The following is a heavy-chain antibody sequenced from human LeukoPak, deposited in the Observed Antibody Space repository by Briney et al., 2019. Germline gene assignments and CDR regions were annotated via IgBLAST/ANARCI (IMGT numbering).Heavy chain of an antibody. V-gene: IGHV3-7*01. CDR3: AKQGYSKVDH. J-gene: IGHJ4*01. Sequence: GGSLRLSCAASGFAFSSNWVSWVRQAPGRGLELVANISPDGSGKYCMDSVKGRCAISRDNARSSLDLQLNSLRVEDTAVYFFAKQGYSKVDHLGQGTLVTVP. CDR2: ISPDGSGK. D-gene: IGHD4-11*01. CDR1: GFAFSSNW.